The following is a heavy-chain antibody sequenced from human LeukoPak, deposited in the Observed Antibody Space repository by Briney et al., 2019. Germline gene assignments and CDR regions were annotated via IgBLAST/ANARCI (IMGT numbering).Heavy chain of an antibody. J-gene: IGHJ4*02. CDR1: GFTVSSND. V-gene: IGHV3-53*01. CDR2: IDSGGST. D-gene: IGHD4-17*01. Sequence: GGSLRLSCAASGFTVSSNDMSWVRQAPGKGLECISVIDSGGSTDYADSVKGRLTISRDNSKNTLYLQMNSLRAEDPAVYYCARVVDQDYGDYYLDYWGQGTLVTVSS. CDR3: ARVVDQDYGDYYLDY.